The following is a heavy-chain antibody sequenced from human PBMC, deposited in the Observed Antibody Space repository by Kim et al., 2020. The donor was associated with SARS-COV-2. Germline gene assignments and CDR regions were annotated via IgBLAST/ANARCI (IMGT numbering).Heavy chain of an antibody. J-gene: IGHJ4*02. V-gene: IGHV4-31*03. CDR2: IYYSGST. Sequence: SETLSLTCTVPGGSISSGGYYWSWIRQHPGKGLEWIGYIYYSGSTYYNPSLKSRVTISVDTSKNQFSLKLSSVTAADTAVYYCARVPNYDYVWGSYQDYWGQGTLVTVSS. D-gene: IGHD3-16*02. CDR1: GGSISSGGYY. CDR3: ARVPNYDYVWGSYQDY.